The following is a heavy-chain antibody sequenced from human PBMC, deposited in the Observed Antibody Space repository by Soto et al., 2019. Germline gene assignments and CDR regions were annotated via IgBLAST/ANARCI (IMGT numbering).Heavy chain of an antibody. CDR1: GDSTTSDAYY. J-gene: IGHJ5*02. D-gene: IGHD3-9*01. Sequence: PSGTLSLTCSVSGDSTTSDAYYLGWIRQPPGKGLECLGSIYYSGYTYYNPSLKSRVTISVDRSRNQFSLNLRSVTAADTAVYYCVSGTSFYDVLTGYYVDRWFDPWGQGTLVTVSS. CDR3: VSGTSFYDVLTGYYVDRWFDP. CDR2: IYYSGYT. V-gene: IGHV4-39*01.